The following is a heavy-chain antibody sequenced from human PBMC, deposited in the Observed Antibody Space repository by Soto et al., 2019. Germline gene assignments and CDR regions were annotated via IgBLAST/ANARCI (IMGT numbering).Heavy chain of an antibody. CDR1: GGSFSGYY. V-gene: IGHV4-34*01. Sequence: QVQLQQWGAGLLKPSETLSLTCAVYGGSFSGYYWSWIRQPPGKGLEWIGEINHSGSTNYNPSLKSRVTISVDTSKNQFSLKLSSVTAADTAVYYCARMSRFDYWGQGTLVTVSS. CDR2: INHSGST. CDR3: ARMSRFDY. J-gene: IGHJ4*02.